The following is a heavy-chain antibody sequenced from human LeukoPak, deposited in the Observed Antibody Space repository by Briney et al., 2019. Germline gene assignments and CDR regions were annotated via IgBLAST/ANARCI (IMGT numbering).Heavy chain of an antibody. V-gene: IGHV1-18*01. Sequence: ASVKVSCKASGYTFTSFGISWVRQAPGQGLEWMGWINPNSGGTNYAQKLQGRVTMTTDTSTSTAYMELRSLRSDDTAVYYCARTPRVWFGELSAWFDPWGQGTLVTVSS. D-gene: IGHD3-10*01. J-gene: IGHJ5*02. CDR1: GYTFTSFG. CDR3: ARTPRVWFGELSAWFDP. CDR2: INPNSGGT.